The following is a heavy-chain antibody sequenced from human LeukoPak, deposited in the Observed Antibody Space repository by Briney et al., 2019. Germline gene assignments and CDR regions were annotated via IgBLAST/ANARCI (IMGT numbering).Heavy chain of an antibody. CDR3: ARDLGDVVRGSSYYYSMDV. V-gene: IGHV4-61*08. J-gene: IGHJ6*02. Sequence: PSETLSLTCTVSGGSISSGDYYWSWLRQPPGKGLEWTGYIYYSGSTNYHPSLKSRVTISVATSKNQFSLKLTSVTAADTAVYYCARDLGDVVRGSSYYYSMDVWGQGTTVTVSS. CDR2: IYYSGST. D-gene: IGHD3-10*01. CDR1: GGSISSGDYY.